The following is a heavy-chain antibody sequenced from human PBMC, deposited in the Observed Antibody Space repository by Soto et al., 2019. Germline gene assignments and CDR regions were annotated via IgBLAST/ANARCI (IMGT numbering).Heavy chain of an antibody. CDR3: ARVDFGGNSYYFDY. D-gene: IGHD1-7*01. J-gene: IGHJ4*02. CDR2: VWFDGSIQ. Sequence: GGSLRLSCVASGFTFGDYGIQWVRQAPDKGLEWVAVVWFDGSIQYYGDSVKGRFTISRDNSNNTVDLQMNNLRAEDTAVYYCARVDFGGNSYYFDYWGQGTPVTVSS. CDR1: GFTFGDYG. V-gene: IGHV3-33*01.